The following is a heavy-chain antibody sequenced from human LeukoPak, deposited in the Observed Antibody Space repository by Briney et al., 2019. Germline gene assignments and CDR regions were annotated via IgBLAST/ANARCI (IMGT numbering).Heavy chain of an antibody. CDR2: ISGSGGST. Sequence: GGSLRLSCAASGFTFSSYAMSWVRQAPGKGLEWVPAISGSGGSTYYADSVKGRFTISRDNSKNTLYLQMNSLRAEDTAVYYCASDYSYGYHGFDYWGQGTLVTVSS. V-gene: IGHV3-23*01. CDR3: ASDYSYGYHGFDY. J-gene: IGHJ4*02. D-gene: IGHD5-18*01. CDR1: GFTFSSYA.